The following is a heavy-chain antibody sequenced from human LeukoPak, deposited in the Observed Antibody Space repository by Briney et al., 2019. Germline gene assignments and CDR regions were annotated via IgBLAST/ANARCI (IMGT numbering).Heavy chain of an antibody. J-gene: IGHJ4*02. D-gene: IGHD3-9*01. Sequence: GGSLRLSCAASGFTFSNHWMSWARQAPGKGLEWVANIKEDGSEKYYVDSVKGRFTISRDNAKNSLFLQMNGLRADDTAVYYCARAVWFSADYWGQGTLVTVSS. CDR2: IKEDGSEK. V-gene: IGHV3-7*01. CDR3: ARAVWFSADY. CDR1: GFTFSNHW.